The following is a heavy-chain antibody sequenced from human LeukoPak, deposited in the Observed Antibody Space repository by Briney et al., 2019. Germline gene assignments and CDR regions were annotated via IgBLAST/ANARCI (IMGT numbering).Heavy chain of an antibody. Sequence: GGSLRLSCAASGLTFSRYSMNWVRQAPGKWLEWVSSISTTSTYIYYAASVKGRFTSSRDNAKNSLYLQMNSLRAEDTALYYCATETKRGYSYGSPTDAFDIWGQGTMVTVSS. CDR1: GLTFSRYS. CDR3: ATETKRGYSYGSPTDAFDI. V-gene: IGHV3-21*01. D-gene: IGHD5-18*01. CDR2: ISTTSTYI. J-gene: IGHJ3*02.